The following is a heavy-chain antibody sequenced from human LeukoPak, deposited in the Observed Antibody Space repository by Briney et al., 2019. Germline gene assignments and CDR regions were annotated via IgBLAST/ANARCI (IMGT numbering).Heavy chain of an antibody. CDR2: IKSKTDGETR. J-gene: IGHJ2*01. CDR1: GFTFSSYA. D-gene: IGHD4-17*01. CDR3: TSAVTTTPGWYFDL. Sequence: PGGSLRLSRAASGFTFSSYAMSWVRQAPGRGLEWAGRIKSKTDGETRDYAAPVKGRFTISRDDSKNMLYLQMNSLKTEDTAVYYCTSAVTTTPGWYFDLWGRGTLVTVSS. V-gene: IGHV3-15*01.